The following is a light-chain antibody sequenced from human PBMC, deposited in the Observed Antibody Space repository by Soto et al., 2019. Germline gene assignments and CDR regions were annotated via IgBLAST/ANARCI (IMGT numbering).Light chain of an antibody. CDR1: SSNIGSNT. CDR3: QSYDISLHNYV. Sequence: QSVLTQPPSASGTPGQRVTISCSGSSSNIGSNTVNWYQHLPGTAPKLLIFGDNNRPSGVPDRFSGSKSGTSASLAITRLQAEDEADYYCQSYDISLHNYVFGTGTKLTVL. J-gene: IGLJ1*01. CDR2: GDN. V-gene: IGLV1-40*01.